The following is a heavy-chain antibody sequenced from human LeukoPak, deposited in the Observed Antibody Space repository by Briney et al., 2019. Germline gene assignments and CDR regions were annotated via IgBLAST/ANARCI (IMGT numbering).Heavy chain of an antibody. D-gene: IGHD6-19*01. CDR1: GFDFTAYG. CDR3: ARHYHSAWFGY. CDR2: IYPGNSNT. J-gene: IGHJ4*02. Sequence: GESLQISCKCSGFDFTAYGIAWVRQMRGKGLEWMGNIYPGNSNTRYSPAFPGQVTMSAYKSITTVYLQWSSLKASDTAMYYCARHYHSAWFGYWGQGSLVTVSS. V-gene: IGHV5-51*01.